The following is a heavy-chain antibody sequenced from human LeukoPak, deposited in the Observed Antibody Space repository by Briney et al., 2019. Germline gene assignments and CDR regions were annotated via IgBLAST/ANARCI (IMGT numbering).Heavy chain of an antibody. V-gene: IGHV3-30*18. J-gene: IGHJ4*02. CDR1: GFTFSRYW. CDR2: ISYNGNNK. D-gene: IGHD2-15*01. Sequence: GGSLRLSCAPSGFTFSRYWMTWIRQAPGKGLEWGAVISYNGNNKDYADSVKGRFTISRDNSKNTLYLQMNSLRAEATAVYYCAKDPGSCSGGTCYPYYFDYWGQGTLVTVSS. CDR3: AKDPGSCSGGTCYPYYFDY.